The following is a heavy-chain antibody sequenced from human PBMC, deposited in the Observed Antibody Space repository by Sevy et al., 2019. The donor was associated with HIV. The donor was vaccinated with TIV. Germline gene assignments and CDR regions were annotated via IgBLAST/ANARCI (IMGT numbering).Heavy chain of an antibody. D-gene: IGHD6-6*01. CDR2: IYYSGST. Sequence: SETLSLTCTVSGGSVSSGSYYWSWIRQPPGKGLEWIGYIYYSGSTNYNPSLKSRVTISVDTSKNQFSLKLSSVTAADTAVYYCARWVISRGFRPSRAYNWFDPWGQGTLVTVSS. V-gene: IGHV4-61*01. J-gene: IGHJ5*02. CDR1: GGSVSSGSYY. CDR3: ARWVISRGFRPSRAYNWFDP.